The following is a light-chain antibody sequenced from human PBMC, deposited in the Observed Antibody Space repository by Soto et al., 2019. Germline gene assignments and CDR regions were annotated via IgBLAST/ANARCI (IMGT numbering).Light chain of an antibody. J-gene: IGKJ1*01. Sequence: DIQMTQSPSTLSASVGDRVTITCRASQSISSWLAWYQQKPGKAPKLLIYKASSLESGVPSRFSGSGSGTAFTITISSLQPDDFAPYCRPQYNSYPWTFGQGTKVEIK. CDR2: KAS. CDR3: PQYNSYPWT. CDR1: QSISSW. V-gene: IGKV1-5*03.